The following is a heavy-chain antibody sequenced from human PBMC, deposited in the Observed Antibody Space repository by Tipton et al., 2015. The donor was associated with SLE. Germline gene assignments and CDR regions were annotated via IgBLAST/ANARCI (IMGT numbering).Heavy chain of an antibody. CDR3: ARVACSGGSCYSGYDAFDI. J-gene: IGHJ3*02. D-gene: IGHD2-15*01. Sequence: TLSLTCIVSGGSLSSYYWSWIRQPPGKGLEWIGYIYYSGSTNYNPSLKSRVTISVDTSKNQFSLKLSSVTAADTAVYYCARVACSGGSCYSGYDAFDIWGQGTMVTVSS. V-gene: IGHV4-59*01. CDR2: IYYSGST. CDR1: GGSLSSYY.